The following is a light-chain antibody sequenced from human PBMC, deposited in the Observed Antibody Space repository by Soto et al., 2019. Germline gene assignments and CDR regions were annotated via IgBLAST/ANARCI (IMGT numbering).Light chain of an antibody. CDR2: GAS. Sequence: EIVMTQSPGNLSLSPGDTATLSCRASQSLGSDLAWYQQKPGQAPRLLIFGASARPTGIPARISGSGSGTEFTLTISSLRSEDFAVYFCQQYYNWPRTFGQGTKVDNK. J-gene: IGKJ1*01. CDR3: QQYYNWPRT. V-gene: IGKV3-15*01. CDR1: QSLGSD.